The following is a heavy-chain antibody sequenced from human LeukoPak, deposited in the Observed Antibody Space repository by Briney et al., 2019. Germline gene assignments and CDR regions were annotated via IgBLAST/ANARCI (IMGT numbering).Heavy chain of an antibody. J-gene: IGHJ4*02. V-gene: IGHV4-34*01. CDR1: GGSFSGYY. CDR3: ARGPGSYGPQRY. D-gene: IGHD3-10*01. Sequence: LPETLSLTCAVYGGSFSGYYWSWIRQPPGKGLEWIGEINHSGSTNYNPSLKSRVTISVDTSKNQFSLKLSSVAAADTAVYYCARGPGSYGPQRYWGQGTLVTVSS. CDR2: INHSGST.